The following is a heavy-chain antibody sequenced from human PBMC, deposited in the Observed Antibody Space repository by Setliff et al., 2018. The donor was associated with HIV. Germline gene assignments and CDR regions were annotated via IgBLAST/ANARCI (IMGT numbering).Heavy chain of an antibody. D-gene: IGHD3-22*01. CDR2: ISGFNGNT. J-gene: IGHJ4*02. CDR1: GYSFARYG. V-gene: IGHV1-18*01. CDR3: ARGTVITYFYDSSGSFDY. Sequence: ASVKVSCKASGYSFARYGLSWVRQAPGQGLEWMGWISGFNGNTNYAQKFQGRVTMTTDTSSSTAYMELRSLRSDDTAVYYCARGTVITYFYDSSGSFDYWGQGTLVTVSS.